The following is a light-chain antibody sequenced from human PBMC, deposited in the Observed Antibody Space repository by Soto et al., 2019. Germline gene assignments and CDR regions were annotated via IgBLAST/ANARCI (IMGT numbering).Light chain of an antibody. V-gene: IGLV2-14*01. CDR1: SSDVGGYNY. CDR3: SSYTSSSTYV. CDR2: DVS. J-gene: IGLJ1*01. Sequence: QSALTQPASVSGSPGQSITISCTGTSSDVGGYNYVSWYQQHPGKAPKLMIYDVSNRPSGVSNRFSGSKSGNTASLTISGLQAEDEPDYDCSSYTSSSTYVFGNGTKVXXL.